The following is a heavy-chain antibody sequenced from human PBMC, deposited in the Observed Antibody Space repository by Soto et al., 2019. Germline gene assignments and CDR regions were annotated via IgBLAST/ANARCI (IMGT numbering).Heavy chain of an antibody. Sequence: GASVKVSCKASGGAFSSYTISWVRQAPGQGLEWMGRIIPILGIANYAQKFQGRVTITADKSTSTAYMELSSLRSEDTAVYYCARLTRTGELRVDYWGQGTLVTVSS. CDR2: IIPILGIA. CDR1: GGAFSSYT. J-gene: IGHJ4*02. V-gene: IGHV1-69*02. CDR3: ARLTRTGELRVDY. D-gene: IGHD3-16*01.